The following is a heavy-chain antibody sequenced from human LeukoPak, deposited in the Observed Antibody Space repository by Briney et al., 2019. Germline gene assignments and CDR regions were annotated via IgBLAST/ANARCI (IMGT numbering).Heavy chain of an antibody. Sequence: PGGSLRLSCLVSGFSLSNYGIHWVRQAPGKGLEWVTFMQYDGSVEFYADSVKGRFTISRDNSKNTLYLQMDSLRAEDTALYFCARLFNAGLGAPLDYGGQGTLVIVSS. D-gene: IGHD1-26*01. V-gene: IGHV3-30*02. CDR3: ARLFNAGLGAPLDY. CDR2: MQYDGSVE. J-gene: IGHJ4*02. CDR1: GFSLSNYG.